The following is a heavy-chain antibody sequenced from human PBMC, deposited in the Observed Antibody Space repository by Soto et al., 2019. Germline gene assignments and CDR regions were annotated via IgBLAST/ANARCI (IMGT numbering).Heavy chain of an antibody. CDR3: ARRGDYVWGSYRYGAFDI. D-gene: IGHD3-16*02. Sequence: SETLSLTCTVSGGSINSSSYYWGWIRQPPGKGLEWIGSIYYSGSTYYNPSLKSRVTISVDTSKNQFSLKLSSVTAADTAVYYCARRGDYVWGSYRYGAFDIWGQGTMVTVSS. CDR2: IYYSGST. J-gene: IGHJ3*02. V-gene: IGHV4-39*01. CDR1: GGSINSSSYY.